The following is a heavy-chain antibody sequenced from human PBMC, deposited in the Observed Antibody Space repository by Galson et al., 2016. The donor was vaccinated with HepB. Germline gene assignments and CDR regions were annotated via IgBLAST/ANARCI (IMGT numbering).Heavy chain of an antibody. CDR2: ISYDGSNK. CDR3: ARDGKDIVLMVYATKDYYGMDV. D-gene: IGHD2-8*01. J-gene: IGHJ6*02. Sequence: SLRLSCAASGFTFSSYAMHWVRQAPGKGLEWVAVISYDGSNKYYADSVKGRFTISRDNSKNTLYLQRNSLRAEDTAVYYCARDGKDIVLMVYATKDYYGMDVWGQGTTVTVSS. V-gene: IGHV3-30*04. CDR1: GFTFSSYA.